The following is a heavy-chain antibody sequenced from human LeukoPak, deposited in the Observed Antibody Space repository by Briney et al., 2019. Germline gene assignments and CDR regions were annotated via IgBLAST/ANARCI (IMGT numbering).Heavy chain of an antibody. V-gene: IGHV3-33*01. Sequence: PGGSLRLSCAASGFTFSSYGMHWVRQAPGKGLEWVAVIWYDGSNKYYADSVKGRFTISRDNSKNTLYLQMNSLRAEDTALYYCARGVLPGIAATGTYYFDYWGQGTLVTVSS. J-gene: IGHJ4*02. D-gene: IGHD6-13*01. CDR1: GFTFSSYG. CDR3: ARGVLPGIAATGTYYFDY. CDR2: IWYDGSNK.